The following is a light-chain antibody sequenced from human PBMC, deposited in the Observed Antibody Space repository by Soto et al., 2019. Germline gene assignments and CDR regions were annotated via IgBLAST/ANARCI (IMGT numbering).Light chain of an antibody. CDR2: GAS. J-gene: IGKJ3*01. CDR1: QGISRS. Sequence: DIQMTQSPSSVSASVGDRVTITWRASQGISRSLAWYQQKPGKAPKVLIYGASNLQSGVPSRFSGSGSGTDFTLTISSLQPEDFATYYCQQANRFPLTFGPGTKVDIK. V-gene: IGKV1-12*01. CDR3: QQANRFPLT.